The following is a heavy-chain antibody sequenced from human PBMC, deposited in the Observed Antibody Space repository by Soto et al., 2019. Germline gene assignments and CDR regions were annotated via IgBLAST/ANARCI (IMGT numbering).Heavy chain of an antibody. J-gene: IGHJ6*02. CDR2: IKHSGST. Sequence: PSETLSLTCAVYGGSFSGYYWSWIRQPPGKGLEWIGEIKHSGSTNYNPSLKSRVTISVDTSKNQFSLQLNSVTPEDTAVYYCARVVATIARPMDDYYYYYGMDVWGQGTTVTVSS. CDR3: ARVVATIARPMDDYYYYYGMDV. D-gene: IGHD5-12*01. CDR1: GGSFSGYY. V-gene: IGHV4-34*01.